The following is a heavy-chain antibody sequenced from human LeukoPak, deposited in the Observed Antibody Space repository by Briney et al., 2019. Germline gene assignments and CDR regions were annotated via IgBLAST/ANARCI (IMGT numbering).Heavy chain of an antibody. V-gene: IGHV3-49*03. J-gene: IGHJ4*02. CDR3: TRGIGYTYGWSD. CDR2: IRRIPSGGTT. CDR1: GFTFTDYA. Sequence: PGRSLRLSCVTSGFTFTDYAISWFRQAPGKGLEWVGFIRRIPSGGTTDYAASVKGRFTISRDNSKSIAYLQMNSLESEDTAMYYCTRGIGYTYGWSDWGQGTLVTVSP. D-gene: IGHD5-18*01.